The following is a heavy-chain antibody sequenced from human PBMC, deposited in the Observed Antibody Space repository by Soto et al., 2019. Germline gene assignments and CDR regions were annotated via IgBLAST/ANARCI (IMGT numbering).Heavy chain of an antibody. Sequence: QVQLVQSGAEVKKPGASVKVSCKASGYTFTSYGISWVRQAPGQGLEWMGWISAYNGNTNYAQKLQGRVTMTTDTSTSASYMEQRRLRSDDTAVYYCARVRGDIVVVPSATPYYYYGMDVYGEGTTVNDSS. J-gene: IGHJ6*02. CDR2: ISAYNGNT. D-gene: IGHD2-2*01. V-gene: IGHV1-18*01. CDR3: ARVRGDIVVVPSATPYYYYGMDV. CDR1: GYTFTSYG.